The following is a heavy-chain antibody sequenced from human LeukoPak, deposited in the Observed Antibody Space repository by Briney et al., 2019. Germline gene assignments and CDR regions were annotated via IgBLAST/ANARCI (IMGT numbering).Heavy chain of an antibody. J-gene: IGHJ5*02. CDR3: AKALGYCSGGSCYWWFDP. CDR1: GFTFSSYA. V-gene: IGHV3-30*04. CDR2: ISYDGSNK. Sequence: GGSLRLSCAASGFTFSSYAMHWVRQAPGKGLEWVAVISYDGSNKYYADSVKGRFTISRDNSKNTLYLQMNSLRAEDTAVYYCAKALGYCSGGSCYWWFDPWGQGTLVTVSS. D-gene: IGHD2-15*01.